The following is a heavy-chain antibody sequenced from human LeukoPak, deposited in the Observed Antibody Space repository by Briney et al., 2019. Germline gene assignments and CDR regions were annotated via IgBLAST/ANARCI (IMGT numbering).Heavy chain of an antibody. D-gene: IGHD3-10*01. J-gene: IGHJ5*02. CDR1: GYTLTSYG. CDR2: INPNSGGT. CDR3: ARGGSGSYFSWLDP. Sequence: ASVKVSCKASGYTLTSYGISWVRQAPGQGLECVGWINPNSGGTNYAQKFQGRVTMTRDTSISTAYMELSRLRSDDTAVYYCARGGSGSYFSWLDPWGQGTLVTVSS. V-gene: IGHV1-2*02.